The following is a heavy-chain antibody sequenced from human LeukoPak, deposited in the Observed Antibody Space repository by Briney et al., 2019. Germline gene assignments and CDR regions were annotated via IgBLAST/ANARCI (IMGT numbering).Heavy chain of an antibody. CDR3: ASHPNYYDSSGYPTEDAFDI. CDR1: GYSFTSYW. CDR2: IYPGDSDT. D-gene: IGHD3-22*01. Sequence: KGGESLKTSCKGSGYSFTSYWIGWVRQMPGKGLEWMGIIYPGDSDTRYSPSFQGQATISADKSISTAYLQWSSLKASDTAMYYCASHPNYYDSSGYPTEDAFDIWGQGTMVTVSS. V-gene: IGHV5-51*01. J-gene: IGHJ3*02.